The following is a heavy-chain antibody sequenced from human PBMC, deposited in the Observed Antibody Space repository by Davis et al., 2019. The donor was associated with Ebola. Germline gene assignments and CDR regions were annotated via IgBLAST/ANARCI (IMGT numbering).Heavy chain of an antibody. CDR3: AREWDV. CDR1: GGSISSYY. CDR2: IYYSGST. J-gene: IGHJ6*04. Sequence: PGGSLRLSCTVSGGSISSYYWSWIRQPPGKGLEWIGYIYYSGSTNYNPSLKSRVIISVDTSKNQFSLKLSSVTAADTAVYYCAREWDVWGKGTTVTVSS. V-gene: IGHV4-59*01.